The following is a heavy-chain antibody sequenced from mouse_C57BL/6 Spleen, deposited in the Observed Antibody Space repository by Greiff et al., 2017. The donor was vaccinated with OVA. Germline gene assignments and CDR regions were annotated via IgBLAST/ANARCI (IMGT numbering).Heavy chain of an antibody. D-gene: IGHD2-2*01. CDR3: AREGRMVRYYAMDY. J-gene: IGHJ4*01. CDR1: GYTFTSYG. V-gene: IGHV1-81*01. Sequence: QVQLQQSGAELVRPGASVKLSCKASGYTFTSYGISWVKQRTGQGLEWIGEIYPRSGNTYYNEKFKGQATLPADKSSSTAYMELRSLTSEDSAVYFCAREGRMVRYYAMDYWGQGTSVTVSS. CDR2: IYPRSGNT.